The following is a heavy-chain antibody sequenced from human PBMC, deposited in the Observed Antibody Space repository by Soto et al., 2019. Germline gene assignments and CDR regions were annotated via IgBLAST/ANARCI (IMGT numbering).Heavy chain of an antibody. J-gene: IGHJ3*02. Sequence: TGGSLRLSCAASGFTFSSYAMSWVRQAPGKGLEWVSAISGSGGSTYYADSVKGRFTISRDNSKNTLYLQMNSLRAEDTAVYYCEKAGGSSWYFDAFDIWGQGTMVTVSS. CDR3: EKAGGSSWYFDAFDI. CDR1: GFTFSSYA. D-gene: IGHD6-13*01. V-gene: IGHV3-23*01. CDR2: ISGSGGST.